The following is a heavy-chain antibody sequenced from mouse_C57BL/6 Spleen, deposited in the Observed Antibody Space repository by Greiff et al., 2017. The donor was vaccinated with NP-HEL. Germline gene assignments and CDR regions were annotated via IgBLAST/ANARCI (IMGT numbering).Heavy chain of an antibody. D-gene: IGHD1-1*01. V-gene: IGHV1-69*01. CDR1: GYTFTSYW. Sequence: QVQLQQPGAELVMPGASVKLSCKASGYTFTSYWMHWVKQRPGQGLEWIGEIDPSDSYTNYNQKFKGKSTLTVDKSPSTAYMQLSSLTSEDSAVYYCARSRAYYYGSSYVGYFDYWGQGTTLTVSS. J-gene: IGHJ2*01. CDR2: IDPSDSYT. CDR3: ARSRAYYYGSSYVGYFDY.